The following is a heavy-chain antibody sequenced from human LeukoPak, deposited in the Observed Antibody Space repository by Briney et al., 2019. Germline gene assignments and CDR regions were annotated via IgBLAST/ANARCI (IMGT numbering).Heavy chain of an antibody. J-gene: IGHJ4*02. Sequence: GESLKISCKASGYSFTTYWIGWVRQMPGKGLEWMGIIYPGDSDARYNPSFQGQVTISVDTSITTAHLQWSSLKASDTAIYYCAISLGLSDTYWDFWGQGTLVNVTS. V-gene: IGHV5-51*01. D-gene: IGHD2-8*02. CDR3: AISLGLSDTYWDF. CDR1: GYSFTTYW. CDR2: IYPGDSDA.